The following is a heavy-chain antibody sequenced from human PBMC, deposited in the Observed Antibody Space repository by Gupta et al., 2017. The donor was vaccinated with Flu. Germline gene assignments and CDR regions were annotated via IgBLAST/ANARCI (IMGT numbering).Heavy chain of an antibody. D-gene: IGHD2-15*01. CDR1: GYSISSGYY. Sequence: QVLLQESGPGLVKPSETLSLTCSVSGYSISSGYYWAWIRQPPGKGLAWTGSIYHSGSTYYNPSRKSRVTISVDTSKNQFSLKLSSVTAADTDVYYCARVPCSGGSCYSASFTMIEGLATYYFDYWGQGTLVTVSS. J-gene: IGHJ4*02. V-gene: IGHV4-38-2*02. CDR2: IYHSGST. CDR3: ARVPCSGGSCYSASFTMIEGLATYYFDY.